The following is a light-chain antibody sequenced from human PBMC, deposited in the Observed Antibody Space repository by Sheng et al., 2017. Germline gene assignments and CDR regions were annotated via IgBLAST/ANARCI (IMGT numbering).Light chain of an antibody. CDR1: RGTIATNY. CDR3: QSYDTNKRVV. V-gene: IGLV6-57*01. J-gene: IGLJ2*01. Sequence: LLLTQPHSVSASPGRTVTISCTRNRGTIATNYVQWYRQRPGSSPTTVIYENDRRLSGVPDRFSGSIDSSANSATLTISGLMTDDEADYYCQSYDTNKRVVFGGGTRLTVL. CDR2: END.